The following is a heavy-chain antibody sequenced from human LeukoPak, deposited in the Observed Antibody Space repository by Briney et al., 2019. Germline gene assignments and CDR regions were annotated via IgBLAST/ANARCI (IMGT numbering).Heavy chain of an antibody. J-gene: IGHJ6*03. CDR3: ARGAGTMVYYIDV. Sequence: GGSLRLSCAASGFTFSTFPMHWVRQAPGKGLQWVAVISNDGVNQYYADSAKGRFTISRDNSKSTLFLQMNSLTNEDTAVYYCARGAGTMVYYIDVWGKGTTVTVSS. CDR1: GFTFSTFP. CDR2: ISNDGVNQ. D-gene: IGHD1-7*01. V-gene: IGHV3-30*16.